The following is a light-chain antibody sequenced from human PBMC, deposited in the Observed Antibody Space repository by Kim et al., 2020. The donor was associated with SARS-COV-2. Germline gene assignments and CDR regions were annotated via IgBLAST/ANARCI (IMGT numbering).Light chain of an antibody. J-gene: IGLJ1*01. CDR2: QDS. Sequence: YELTQPPSVSVSPGQTASITCSGDKLGDKYACWYQQKPGQSPVLVIYQDSKRPSGIPERFSGSNSGNTATLTISGTQAMDEADYYCQAWDSSTHVFGTGTKVTVL. V-gene: IGLV3-1*01. CDR3: QAWDSSTHV. CDR1: KLGDKY.